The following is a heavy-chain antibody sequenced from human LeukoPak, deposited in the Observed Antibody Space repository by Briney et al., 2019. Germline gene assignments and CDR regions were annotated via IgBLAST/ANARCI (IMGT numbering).Heavy chain of an antibody. V-gene: IGHV4-34*01. CDR1: GGSFSGYY. J-gene: IGHJ4*02. CDR3: ARLSVGTAMEGFDY. D-gene: IGHD5-18*01. Sequence: ASETLSLTCAVYGGSFSGYYWSWIRQPPGKGLEWIGEINHSGSTNYNPSLKSRVTISVDTSKNQFSLKLSSVTAADTAVYYCARLSVGTAMEGFDYWGQGTLVTVSS. CDR2: INHSGST.